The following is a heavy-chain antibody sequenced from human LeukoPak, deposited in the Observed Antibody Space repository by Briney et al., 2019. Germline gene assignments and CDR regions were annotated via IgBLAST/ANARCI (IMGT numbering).Heavy chain of an antibody. D-gene: IGHD5-24*01. CDR3: ARSVDGHNGY. J-gene: IGHJ4*02. CDR2: IYYSGST. Sequence: SVTLSLTCTVSGGSISSGGYYWSWIRQHPGKGLEWIGYIYYSGSTYYNPSLKSRVTISVDTSKYQFSLKLSSVTAADTAVYYCARSVDGHNGYWGRGTLVTVPS. V-gene: IGHV4-31*03. CDR1: GGSISSGGYY.